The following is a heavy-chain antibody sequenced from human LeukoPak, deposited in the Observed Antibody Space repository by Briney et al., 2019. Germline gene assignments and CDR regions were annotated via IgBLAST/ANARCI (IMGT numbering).Heavy chain of an antibody. D-gene: IGHD3-10*01. V-gene: IGHV4-38-2*02. Sequence: PSETLSLTCTVSGYSISSGYFWGWIRQPPGKGLEWIGSIYHSGSTSYNPSLKSRVTMSVDTSKNQFSLKLSSVTAADTALYYCARENHLTMVRGVIRPHPFDIWGQGTMVTVSS. CDR2: IYHSGST. J-gene: IGHJ3*02. CDR1: GYSISSGYF. CDR3: ARENHLTMVRGVIRPHPFDI.